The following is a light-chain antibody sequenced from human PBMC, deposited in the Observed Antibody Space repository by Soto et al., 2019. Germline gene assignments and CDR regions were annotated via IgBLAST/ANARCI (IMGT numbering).Light chain of an antibody. CDR3: QQLSRYPLT. V-gene: IGKV1-9*01. CDR2: SAS. Sequence: DIQLTQSPSVLSASVGDTVTITPPASQALSNYLAWYQQKPGKAPDLLIYSASTLQSGVPSRFSGSGSETEFSLTIRALQPEDFATYYCQQLSRYPLTFGGGTKVDIK. CDR1: QALSNY. J-gene: IGKJ4*01.